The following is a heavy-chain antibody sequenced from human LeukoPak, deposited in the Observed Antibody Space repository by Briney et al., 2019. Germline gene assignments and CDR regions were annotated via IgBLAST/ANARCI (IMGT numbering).Heavy chain of an antibody. V-gene: IGHV4-34*01. Sequence: SETLSLTCAVYGGSFSGYYWSWIRQPPGKGLEWIGENNHSGSTNYNPSLKSRVTISVDTSKNQFSLKLSSVTAADTAVYYCARAVRGVTLNWFDPWGQRTLVTVSS. D-gene: IGHD3-10*01. CDR1: GGSFSGYY. CDR2: NNHSGST. J-gene: IGHJ5*02. CDR3: ARAVRGVTLNWFDP.